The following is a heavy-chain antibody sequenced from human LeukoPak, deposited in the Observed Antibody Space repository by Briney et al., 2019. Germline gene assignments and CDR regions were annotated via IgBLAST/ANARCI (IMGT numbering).Heavy chain of an antibody. CDR3: ARLEEGYGSGRRENYYYYYRDV. CDR2: IYYSGST. Sequence: SETLSLTCTVSGGSISSYYWSWIRQPPGKGLEWIGYIYYSGSTNYNPSLESRVTISVDTSKNQFSLKLSFVTAADTAVYYCARLEEGYGSGRRENYYYYYRDVWGKGRTVTISS. J-gene: IGHJ6*03. V-gene: IGHV4-59*01. CDR1: GGSISSYY. D-gene: IGHD3-10*01.